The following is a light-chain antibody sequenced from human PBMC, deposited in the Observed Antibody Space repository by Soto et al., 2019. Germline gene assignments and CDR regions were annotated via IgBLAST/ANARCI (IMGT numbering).Light chain of an antibody. CDR2: DVS. V-gene: IGLV2-14*03. CDR1: SSDVGAYNY. J-gene: IGLJ2*01. Sequence: QSALTQPASVSGSPGQSITISCTGTSSDVGAYNYVSWYQHHPGKAPRFMIYDVSGRPSGVSNRFSGSKSGNTASLTISGLQAEDEADYYCTSYTTSDTLVFGGGTPLTVL. CDR3: TSYTTSDTLV.